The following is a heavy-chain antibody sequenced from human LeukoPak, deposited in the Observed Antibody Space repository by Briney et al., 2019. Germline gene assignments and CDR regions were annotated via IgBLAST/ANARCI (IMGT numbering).Heavy chain of an antibody. CDR3: ARHYFGARTKGWFDP. D-gene: IGHD3-10*01. V-gene: IGHV5-51*01. J-gene: IGHJ5*02. CDR1: GYRFTSYW. Sequence: GESLKISWQGSGYRFTSYWIGGVRQMPGKGLEGMGIIYPGESDTRYSPSFQGQVTISADKSISTAYLQWSSLKASDTAMYYCARHYFGARTKGWFDPWGQGTLVTVSS. CDR2: IYPGESDT.